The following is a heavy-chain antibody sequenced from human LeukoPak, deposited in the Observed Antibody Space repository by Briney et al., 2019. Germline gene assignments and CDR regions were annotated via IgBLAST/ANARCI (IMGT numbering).Heavy chain of an antibody. CDR1: GFTFSSYW. CDR2: INSDGSRT. CDR3: TTTRLADAFYFDY. V-gene: IGHV3-74*01. D-gene: IGHD6-13*01. J-gene: IGHJ4*02. Sequence: PGGSLRLSCAASGFTFSSYWMHWVRQAPGKGLVWVSRINSDGSRTTYADAVKGRFTVSRDNAKNTLYLQMNSLRAEDTAVYYCTTTRLADAFYFDYWGQGTLVTVCS.